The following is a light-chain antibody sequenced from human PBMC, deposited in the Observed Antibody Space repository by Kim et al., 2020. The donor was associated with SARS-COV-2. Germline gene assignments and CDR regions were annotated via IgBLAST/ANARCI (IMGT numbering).Light chain of an antibody. Sequence: SSELTQDPAVSVALGQTVTITCQGDSLRRYDATFYHQKPGQAPVLVIYDKTTRPSGIPYRLSGNRAGNIASLTINGAQAGDESSYYCDSRDGRGHHLVFG. CDR3: DSRDGRGHHLV. CDR2: DKT. CDR1: SLRRYD. J-gene: IGLJ3*02. V-gene: IGLV3-19*01.